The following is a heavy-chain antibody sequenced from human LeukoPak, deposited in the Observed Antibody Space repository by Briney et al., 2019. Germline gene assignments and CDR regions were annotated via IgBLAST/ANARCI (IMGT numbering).Heavy chain of an antibody. Sequence: PSETLSLTCTVSGGSISSYYWSWLRQPPGKGLEWIGYIYYSGSTYYNPSLKSRVTISVDTSKNQFSLKLSSVTAADTAVYYCARANPFYCSGGSCYFHDAFDIWGQGTMVTVSS. CDR3: ARANPFYCSGGSCYFHDAFDI. J-gene: IGHJ3*02. V-gene: IGHV4-59*08. CDR2: IYYSGST. CDR1: GGSISSYY. D-gene: IGHD2-15*01.